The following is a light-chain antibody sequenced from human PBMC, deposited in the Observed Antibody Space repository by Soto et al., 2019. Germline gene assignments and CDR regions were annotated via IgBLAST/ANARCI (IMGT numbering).Light chain of an antibody. CDR2: EVN. Sequence: QSVLTQPASVSGSPGQSITISCTGNSSDFGNYNLVSWYQQHPGKVPKLILFEVNNRPSGVSGRFSGSKSGNTASLTISGLQAEDEADYYCCSFTCSNTHVFGTWTKLTVL. V-gene: IGLV2-23*02. CDR1: SSDFGNYNL. CDR3: CSFTCSNTHV. J-gene: IGLJ1*01.